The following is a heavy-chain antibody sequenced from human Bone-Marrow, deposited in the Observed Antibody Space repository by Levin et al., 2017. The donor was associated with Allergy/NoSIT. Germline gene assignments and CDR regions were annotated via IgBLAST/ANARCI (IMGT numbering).Heavy chain of an antibody. D-gene: IGHD6-19*01. CDR2: INPSGGST. CDR3: ATSSSGWYFDY. Sequence: ASVKVSCKASGYTFTSYYMHWVRQAPGQGLEWMGIINPSGGSTSYAQKFQGRVTMTRDTSTSTVYMELSSLRSEDTAVYYCATSSSGWYFDYWGQGTLVTVSS. V-gene: IGHV1-46*01. J-gene: IGHJ4*02. CDR1: GYTFTSYY.